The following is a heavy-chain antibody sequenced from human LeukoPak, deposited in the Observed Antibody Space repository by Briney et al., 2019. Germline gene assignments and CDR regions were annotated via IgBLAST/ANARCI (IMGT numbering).Heavy chain of an antibody. CDR3: ARVRVLRGVTYYFDY. CDR1: GGSISSDY. V-gene: IGHV4-59*01. J-gene: IGHJ4*02. D-gene: IGHD3-10*01. CDR2: IYYSGAT. Sequence: SETLSLTCSVSGGSISSDYWSWIRQSPGKGLEWVGYIYYSGATYYNPSLKSRVTISVDTSKPQFSLKLNSLTAADTAVYFCARVRVLRGVTYYFDYWGQGILVTVSS.